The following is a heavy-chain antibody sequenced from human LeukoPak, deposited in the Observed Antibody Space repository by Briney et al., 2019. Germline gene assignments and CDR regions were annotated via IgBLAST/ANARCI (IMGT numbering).Heavy chain of an antibody. CDR1: GYTFTSYG. Sequence: ASVKVSCKASGYTFTSYGISWVRQAPGQGLEWMGWISAYSGNTNYAQKLQGRVTMTTDTSTSTAYMELRSLRSDDTAVYYCAVVVPAATPMWWGQGTLVTVSS. J-gene: IGHJ4*02. CDR3: AVVVPAATPMW. D-gene: IGHD2-2*01. CDR2: ISAYSGNT. V-gene: IGHV1-18*01.